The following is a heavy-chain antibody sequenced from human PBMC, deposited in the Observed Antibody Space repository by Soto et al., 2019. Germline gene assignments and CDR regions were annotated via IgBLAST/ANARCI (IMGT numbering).Heavy chain of an antibody. CDR3: ARDLGSTSWEGWFDP. V-gene: IGHV4-59*01. CDR1: GGSISSYY. D-gene: IGHD2-2*01. J-gene: IGHJ5*02. Sequence: SETLSLTCTVFGGSISSYYWSWIRQPPGKGLEWIGYIYYSGSTNYNPSLKSRVTISVDTSKNQFSLKLSSVTAADTAVYYCARDLGSTSWEGWFDPWGQGTLVTVSS. CDR2: IYYSGST.